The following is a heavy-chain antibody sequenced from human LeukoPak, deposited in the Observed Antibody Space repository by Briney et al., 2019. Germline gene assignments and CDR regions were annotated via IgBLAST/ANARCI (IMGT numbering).Heavy chain of an antibody. V-gene: IGHV4-39*02. Sequence: PSETLSLTCTVSGGSISSSSYYWGWIRQPPGKGLEWIGSIYYSGSTYYNPSLKSRVTISVDTSKNQFSLKLSSVTAADTAVYYCARDYGDYVFSAFDIWGQGTMVTVSS. CDR3: ARDYGDYVFSAFDI. CDR2: IYYSGST. J-gene: IGHJ3*02. CDR1: GGSISSSSYY. D-gene: IGHD4-17*01.